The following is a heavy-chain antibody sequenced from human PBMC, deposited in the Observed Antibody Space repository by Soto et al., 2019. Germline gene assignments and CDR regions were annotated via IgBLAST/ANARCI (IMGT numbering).Heavy chain of an antibody. CDR1: GFTFSSYA. Sequence: GESLKISCAASGFTFSSYAMSWVRQAPGKGLEWVSAISGSGGSTYYADSVKGRFTISRDNSKNTLYLQMNSLRAEDTAVYYCANTQQLGLFDYWGQGTLVTVSS. J-gene: IGHJ4*02. CDR3: ANTQQLGLFDY. V-gene: IGHV3-23*01. D-gene: IGHD6-13*01. CDR2: ISGSGGST.